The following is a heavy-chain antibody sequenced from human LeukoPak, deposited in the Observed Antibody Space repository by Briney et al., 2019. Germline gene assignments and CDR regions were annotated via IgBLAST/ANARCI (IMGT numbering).Heavy chain of an antibody. CDR2: INPNSGGT. CDR3: ARGRHDFDY. V-gene: IGHV1-2*04. J-gene: IGHJ4*02. Sequence: ASVKVSCKASGYTFTGYYIHWVRQAPGQGLEWMGWINPNSGGTNYAQKFQGWVTMTRDTSIGTAYMELSRLRSDDTAVYYCARGRHDFDYWGQGTPVTVSS. CDR1: GYTFTGYY.